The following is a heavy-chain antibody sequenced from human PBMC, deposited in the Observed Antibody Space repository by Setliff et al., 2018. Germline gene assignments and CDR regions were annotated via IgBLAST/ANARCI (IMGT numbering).Heavy chain of an antibody. CDR1: GYTFISYG. CDR2: ISGYNGNT. D-gene: IGHD2-15*01. CDR3: ARGAPGRYCSGGSCSYFDY. Sequence: GASVKVSCKTSGYTFISYGISWVRQAPGQGLEWMGWISGYNGNTDYAQNFQGRVTMTRNTSISTAYMELSSLRSEDTAVYYCARGAPGRYCSGGSCSYFDYWGQGILVTVSS. J-gene: IGHJ4*02. V-gene: IGHV1-18*01.